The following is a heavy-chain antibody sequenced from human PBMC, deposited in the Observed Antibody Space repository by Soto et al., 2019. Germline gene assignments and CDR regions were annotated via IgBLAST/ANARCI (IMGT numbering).Heavy chain of an antibody. J-gene: IGHJ4*02. D-gene: IGHD3-9*01. CDR3: ASTSRSYYDILTGYIF. V-gene: IGHV4-4*02. CDR2: IYHSGST. Sequence: QVQLQESGPGLVKPSGTLSLTCAVSSGSISSSNWWSWVRQPTGKGLEWIGEIYHSGSTNYNPSLKRRVTISVDKSKNQVSLKLSSVTAADTAVYYCASTSRSYYDILTGYIFWGQGTLVTVSS. CDR1: SGSISSSNW.